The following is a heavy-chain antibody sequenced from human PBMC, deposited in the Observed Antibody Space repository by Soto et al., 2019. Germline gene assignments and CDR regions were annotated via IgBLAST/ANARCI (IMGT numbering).Heavy chain of an antibody. CDR3: ARLVYGSASYVFDP. CDR1: GGSINSNTYY. D-gene: IGHD2-15*01. CDR2: IDNGGST. J-gene: IGHJ5*02. Sequence: PAETLSLTCTVSGGSINSNTYYWSWIRQPPGKGLEWIAYIDNGGSTNYNPSLKSRVTISTDMPKKQFSLMLRSVTAADTAVYYCARLVYGSASYVFDPWGQGTLVTVSS. V-gene: IGHV4-61*05.